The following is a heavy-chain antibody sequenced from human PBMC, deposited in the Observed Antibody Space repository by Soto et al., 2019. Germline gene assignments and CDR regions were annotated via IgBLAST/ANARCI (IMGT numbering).Heavy chain of an antibody. J-gene: IGHJ6*02. Sequence: GASVKVSCKVSGYTLTELSMHWVRQAPGKGLEWMGGFDPEDGETIYAQKFQGRVTMTEDTSTDTAYMELSSLRSEDTAVYYCATAPSIVGASRYYYYYYGMDVWGQGTTVTVSS. CDR2: FDPEDGET. D-gene: IGHD1-26*01. CDR3: ATAPSIVGASRYYYYYYGMDV. CDR1: GYTLTELS. V-gene: IGHV1-24*01.